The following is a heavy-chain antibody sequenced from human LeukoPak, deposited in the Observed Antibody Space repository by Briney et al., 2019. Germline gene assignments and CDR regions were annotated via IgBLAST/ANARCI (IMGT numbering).Heavy chain of an antibody. Sequence: HPGRSLRLSCAASGSTFSTDAMHWVRQAPGKGLEWVAVISDDGSKIYYTDSVKGRFTISRDNSKNTLYLQMNSLRAEDTAVYYCARRAGGYSRPYDYWGQRTLVTVSS. CDR1: GSTFSTDA. CDR2: ISDDGSKI. CDR3: ARRAGGYSRPYDY. J-gene: IGHJ4*02. D-gene: IGHD4-23*01. V-gene: IGHV3-30*14.